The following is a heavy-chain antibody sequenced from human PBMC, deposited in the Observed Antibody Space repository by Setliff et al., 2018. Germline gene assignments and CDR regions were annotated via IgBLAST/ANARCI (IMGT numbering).Heavy chain of an antibody. J-gene: IGHJ6*02. CDR3: ARDGVSYAMDV. CDR2: ISGSGTTI. V-gene: IGHV3-11*04. CDR1: GFSFSYYY. Sequence: LRLSCAASGFSFSYYYMSWVRQAPGKGLEWLSKISGSGTTIFYADSVRGRFTISRDNAKNLLYLQMNNLRVEDTALYSCARDGVSYAMDVWGHGTTVTVSS.